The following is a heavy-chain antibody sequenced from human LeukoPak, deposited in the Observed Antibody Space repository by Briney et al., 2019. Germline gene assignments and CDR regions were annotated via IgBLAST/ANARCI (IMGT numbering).Heavy chain of an antibody. CDR2: ISGSSGYI. D-gene: IGHD3-3*01. CDR3: ARDRAYYDLFRYYYGLDV. V-gene: IGHV3-21*01. J-gene: IGHJ6*02. CDR1: GFTFSSYS. Sequence: GGSLRLSCAASGFTFSSYSMKWVRQAPGKGLEWVSSISGSSGYIFYADSVKGRFTISRDNAKNSLYLQINSLRAEDTAVYYCARDRAYYDLFRYYYGLDVWGQGTTVTVSS.